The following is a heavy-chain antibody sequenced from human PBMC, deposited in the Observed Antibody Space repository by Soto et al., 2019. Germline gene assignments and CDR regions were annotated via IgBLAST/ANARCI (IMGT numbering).Heavy chain of an antibody. V-gene: IGHV3-30*18. D-gene: IGHD1-26*01. CDR3: AKDDQWELHFIYYGMDV. CDR1: GFTFSSYG. J-gene: IGHJ6*02. CDR2: ISYDGSNK. Sequence: GGSLRLSCAASGFTFSSYGTHWVRQAPGKGLEWVAVISYDGSNKYYADSVKGRFTISRDNSKNTLYLQMNSLRAEDTAVYYCAKDDQWELHFIYYGMDVWGQGTTVTVSS.